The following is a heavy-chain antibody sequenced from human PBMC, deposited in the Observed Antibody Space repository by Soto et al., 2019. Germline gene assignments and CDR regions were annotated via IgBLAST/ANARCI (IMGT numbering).Heavy chain of an antibody. CDR2: IYHSGST. J-gene: IGHJ4*02. D-gene: IGHD6-13*01. CDR1: GGSISSSNW. CDR3: ARAGVAAAGNVAYFDY. Sequence: SETLSLTCAVSGGSISSSNWWSWVRQPPGKGLEWIGEIYHSGSTNYNPSLKSRVTISVDKSKNQFSLKLSSVTAADTAVYYCARAGVAAAGNVAYFDYWGQGTLVTVSS. V-gene: IGHV4-4*02.